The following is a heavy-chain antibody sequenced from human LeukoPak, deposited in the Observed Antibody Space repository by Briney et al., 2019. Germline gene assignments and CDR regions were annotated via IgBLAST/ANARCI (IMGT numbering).Heavy chain of an antibody. D-gene: IGHD2-2*01. CDR3: ARAWSVVVPAAKLFDP. CDR1: GGSISSYY. Sequence: PSETLSLTCTVSGGSISSYYWNWIRQPPGKGLEWIGYIYYSGSTNYNPSLKSRVTISVDTSKNQFSLKLSSVTAADTAVYYCARAWSVVVPAAKLFDPWGQGTLVTVSS. CDR2: IYYSGST. J-gene: IGHJ5*02. V-gene: IGHV4-59*01.